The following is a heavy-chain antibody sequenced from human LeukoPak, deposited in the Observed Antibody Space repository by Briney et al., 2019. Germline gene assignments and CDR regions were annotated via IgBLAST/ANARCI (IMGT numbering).Heavy chain of an antibody. CDR2: IKQDGSEK. J-gene: IGHJ4*02. CDR1: GFTFSSYW. V-gene: IGHV3-7*01. Sequence: TGGSLRLSCAASGFTFSSYWMSWVRQAPGKGLEWVANIKQDGSEKYYVDSVKGRFTISRDNAKNSLYLQMNSLRAEDTAVYYCARDPGDCYMGCFDYWGQGTLVTVSS. CDR3: ARDPGDCYMGCFDY. D-gene: IGHD2-21*02.